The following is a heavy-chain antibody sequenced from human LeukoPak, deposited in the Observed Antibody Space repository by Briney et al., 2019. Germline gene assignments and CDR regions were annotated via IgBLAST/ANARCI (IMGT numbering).Heavy chain of an antibody. D-gene: IGHD1-26*01. Sequence: GGSLRLSCVASGFILSSNYMSWVRQARGKGLEWVSVIYSGGSTYYAVSVQGRFTISRDNSKNTLYLQMDSLRAEDTAVYYCARGYIDSGGGAFDIWGQGTMVTVSS. CDR2: IYSGGST. CDR3: ARGYIDSGGGAFDI. V-gene: IGHV3-53*01. J-gene: IGHJ3*02. CDR1: GFILSSNY.